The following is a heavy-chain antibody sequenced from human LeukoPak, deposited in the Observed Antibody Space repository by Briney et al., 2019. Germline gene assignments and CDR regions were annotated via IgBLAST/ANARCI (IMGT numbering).Heavy chain of an antibody. Sequence: QSGGSLRLSCAASGFTFSSYAMSWVRQAPGKGLEWVSAISGSGGSTYYADSVKGRFTISRDNSKNTMYLQMNSLRAEDTDVYYCAKVTVRMGYYFDYWGQGTLVTVSS. J-gene: IGHJ4*02. CDR1: GFTFSSYA. CDR2: ISGSGGST. V-gene: IGHV3-23*01. CDR3: AKVTVRMGYYFDY. D-gene: IGHD1-14*01.